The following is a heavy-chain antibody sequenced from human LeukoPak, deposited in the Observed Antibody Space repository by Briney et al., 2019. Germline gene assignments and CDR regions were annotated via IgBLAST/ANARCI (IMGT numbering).Heavy chain of an antibody. CDR3: ARGSSSCFDY. J-gene: IGHJ4*02. D-gene: IGHD2-2*01. V-gene: IGHV3-21*01. CDR2: ISSSSSYI. CDR1: GFTFSSYS. Sequence: GGSLRLSCAASGFTFSSYSMSWVRQAPGKGLEWVSSISSSSSYIYHADSVKGRFTISRDNAKNSLYLQMNSLRAEDTAVYYCARGSSSCFDYWGQGTLVTVSS.